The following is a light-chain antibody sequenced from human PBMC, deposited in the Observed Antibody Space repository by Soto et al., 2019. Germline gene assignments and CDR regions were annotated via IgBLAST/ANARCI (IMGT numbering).Light chain of an antibody. V-gene: IGKV1-39*01. CDR2: GAS. CDR3: QQTYSSPIT. CDR1: QDIGNY. J-gene: IGKJ5*01. Sequence: DFQMTQSPSSLAASVGDRVTIPCRASQDIGNYLNWYQQKPGKAPQLLIYGASSLQSGVPSRFSGSGSGTDFTLTISSLQPEDFATYYCQQTYSSPITFGQGTRLDIK.